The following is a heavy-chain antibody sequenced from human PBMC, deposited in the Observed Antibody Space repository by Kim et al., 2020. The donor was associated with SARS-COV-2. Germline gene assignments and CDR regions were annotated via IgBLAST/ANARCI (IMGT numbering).Heavy chain of an antibody. J-gene: IGHJ3*02. Sequence: ASVKVSCKASGYTFTSYYMHWVRQAPGQGLEWMGIINPSGGSTSYAQKFQGRVTMTRDTSTSTVYMELSSLRSEDTAVYYCARVKMASWIQLWHDAFDIWGQGTMVTVSS. CDR1: GYTFTSYY. V-gene: IGHV1-46*01. D-gene: IGHD5-18*01. CDR3: ARVKMASWIQLWHDAFDI. CDR2: INPSGGST.